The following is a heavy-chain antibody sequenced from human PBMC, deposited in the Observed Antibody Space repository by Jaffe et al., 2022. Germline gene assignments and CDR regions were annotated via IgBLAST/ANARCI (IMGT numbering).Heavy chain of an antibody. D-gene: IGHD2-15*01. Sequence: QVQLQESGPGLVKPSQTLSLTCTVSGGSISSGSYYWSWIRQPAGKGLEWIGRIYTSGSTNYNPSLKSRVTISVDTSKNQFSLKLSSVTAADTAVYYCARASLYCSGGSCYAPDAFDIWGQGTMVTVSS. J-gene: IGHJ3*02. CDR3: ARASLYCSGGSCYAPDAFDI. V-gene: IGHV4-61*02. CDR2: IYTSGST. CDR1: GGSISSGSYY.